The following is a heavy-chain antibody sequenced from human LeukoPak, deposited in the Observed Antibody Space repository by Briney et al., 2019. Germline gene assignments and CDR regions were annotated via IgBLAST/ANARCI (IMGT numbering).Heavy chain of an antibody. Sequence: GGSLRLSCAASGFTFSTYTMYWVRHPPGKRLEWVSIIGNNGGGIHYADSVKGRFTISRDNFKSTLYLQMNSLRVEDTAVYYCAREGLTTTPNNAFDIWGQGTLVTVS. CDR1: GFTFSTYT. V-gene: IGHV3-23*01. J-gene: IGHJ3*02. D-gene: IGHD4-11*01. CDR2: IGNNGGGI. CDR3: AREGLTTTPNNAFDI.